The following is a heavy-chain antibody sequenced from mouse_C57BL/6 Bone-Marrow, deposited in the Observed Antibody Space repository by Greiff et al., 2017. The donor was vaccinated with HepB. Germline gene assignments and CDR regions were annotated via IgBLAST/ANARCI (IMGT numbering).Heavy chain of an antibody. J-gene: IGHJ4*01. CDR1: GYTFTSYW. V-gene: IGHV1-61*01. Sequence: QVQLQQPGAELVRPGSSVKLSCKASGYTFTSYWMDWVKQRPGQGLEWIGNIYPSDSETHYNQKFKDKATLTVDKSSSTAYMQLSSLTSEDSAVYYCAILRLHAMDYWGQGTSVTVSS. CDR3: AILRLHAMDY. CDR2: IYPSDSET. D-gene: IGHD1-1*01.